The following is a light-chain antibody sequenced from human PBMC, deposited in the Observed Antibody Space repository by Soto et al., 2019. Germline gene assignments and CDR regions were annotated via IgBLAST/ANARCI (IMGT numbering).Light chain of an antibody. CDR3: QQYNNWPAIT. Sequence: DIQMTQSPSSLSASVGDRVTITCRASQSISSYLNWYQQKPGKAPKLLIYAASSLQSGVPSRFSGSGSGTEFTLTISSLQSEDFAVYHCQQYNNWPAITFGQGTRLEI. J-gene: IGKJ5*01. V-gene: IGKV1-39*01. CDR1: QSISSY. CDR2: AAS.